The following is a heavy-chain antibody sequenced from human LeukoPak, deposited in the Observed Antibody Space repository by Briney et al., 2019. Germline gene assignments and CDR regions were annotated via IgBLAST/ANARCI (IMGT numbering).Heavy chain of an antibody. D-gene: IGHD3-22*01. CDR2: IYYSGST. V-gene: IGHV4-59*08. CDR1: GGSISSFY. J-gene: IGHJ4*02. Sequence: SETLSLTCTVSGGSISSFYWSWIRQPPGKGLEWIGYIYYSGSTNYNPSHKSRVTISVDTSKTQFSLKLTSVTAADTAMYYCVSLYYSHSSGPRFDWGQGTLVTVSS. CDR3: VSLYYSHSSGPRFD.